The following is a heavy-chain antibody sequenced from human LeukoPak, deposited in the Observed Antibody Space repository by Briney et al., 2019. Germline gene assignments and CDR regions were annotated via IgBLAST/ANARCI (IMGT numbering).Heavy chain of an antibody. Sequence: GGSLRLSCAASGFTFSSYAMSWVRQAPGKGLEWVAVISYDGSNKYYADSVKGRFTISRDNSKNTLYLQMNSLRAEDTAVYYCATQAFVVVTATVDYWGQGTLVTVSS. CDR1: GFTFSSYA. J-gene: IGHJ4*02. D-gene: IGHD2-21*02. V-gene: IGHV3-30-3*01. CDR2: ISYDGSNK. CDR3: ATQAFVVVTATVDY.